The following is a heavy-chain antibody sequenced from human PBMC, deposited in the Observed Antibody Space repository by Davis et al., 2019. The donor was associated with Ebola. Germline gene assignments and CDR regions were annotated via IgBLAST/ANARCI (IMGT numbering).Heavy chain of an antibody. J-gene: IGHJ4*02. D-gene: IGHD3-3*01. CDR2: IGGSGGGT. Sequence: GESLKISCAASGFTFSSYAMTWVRQAPGKGLEWVSSIGGSGGGTYHADSVKGRLTISRDNSKNTLYLQMNSLRPEDTAVYYCARTVTWSGTIFGVVYYFDYWGQRTLVTVSS. V-gene: IGHV3-23*01. CDR1: GFTFSSYA. CDR3: ARTVTWSGTIFGVVYYFDY.